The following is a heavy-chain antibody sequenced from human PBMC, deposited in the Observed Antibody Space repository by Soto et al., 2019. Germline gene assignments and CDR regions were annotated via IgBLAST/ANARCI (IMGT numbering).Heavy chain of an antibody. CDR3: GGGPDYRNHWSYGMEG. Sequence: HPGGSLRLSCTASGFIFDSYAISWVRQAPWKGLECISTITGSGHNTYYADSVKGPFTISRDSSKDTVYLQMNNLRADDTAVYFCGGGPDYRNHWSYGMEGGGEGTTVTVSS. D-gene: IGHD3-10*01. V-gene: IGHV3-23*01. J-gene: IGHJ6*01. CDR1: GFIFDSYA. CDR2: ITGSGHNT.